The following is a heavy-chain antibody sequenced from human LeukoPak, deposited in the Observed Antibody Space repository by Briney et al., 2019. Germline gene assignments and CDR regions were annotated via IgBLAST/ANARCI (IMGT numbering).Heavy chain of an antibody. J-gene: IGHJ2*01. Sequence: PGGSLRLSCAASGFTASSNYVSGVRQVPGKGRKWVSLIYSGGSTYYADSVRGRFTISRDNSKNTLYLQVNSLRAEDTAVYYCATSYYESSGYLDWHFDLWGRGTLVTVSS. CDR2: IYSGGST. D-gene: IGHD3-22*01. V-gene: IGHV3-53*01. CDR1: GFTASSNY. CDR3: ATSYYESSGYLDWHFDL.